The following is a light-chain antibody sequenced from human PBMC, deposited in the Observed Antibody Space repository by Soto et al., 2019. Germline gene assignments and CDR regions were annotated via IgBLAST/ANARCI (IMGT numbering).Light chain of an antibody. J-gene: IGLJ1*01. V-gene: IGLV2-8*01. Sequence: QSVLTHPASVSGSPGQSVTISCTGTSSDVIKYDDVSCYKPHPHKELNLIIYEVSNRPSGVREVFSGSKSGSTASLTVHRPQSEDEADYYLKTYVDGNNYVFGTGTKGIGL. CDR2: EVS. CDR1: SSDVIKYDD. CDR3: KTYVDGNNYV.